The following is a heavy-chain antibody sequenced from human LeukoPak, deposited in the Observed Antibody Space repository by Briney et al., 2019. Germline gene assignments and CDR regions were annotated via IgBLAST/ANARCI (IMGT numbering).Heavy chain of an antibody. Sequence: GGSLRLSCAASGFTFSSYSMNWVRQAPGKGLEWVSSISSSSSYIYYADSVKGRFTISRDNAKNSLYLQMTTLRAEDTAVYYCARGGGQWLVRTRDAFDIWGQGTMVTVSS. CDR3: ARGGGQWLVRTRDAFDI. D-gene: IGHD6-19*01. J-gene: IGHJ3*02. CDR1: GFTFSSYS. V-gene: IGHV3-21*04. CDR2: ISSSSSYI.